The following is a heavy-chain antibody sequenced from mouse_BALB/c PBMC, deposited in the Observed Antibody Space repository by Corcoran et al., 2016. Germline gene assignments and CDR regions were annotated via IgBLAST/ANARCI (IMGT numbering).Heavy chain of an antibody. CDR3: AGRAFKDY. V-gene: IGHV8-12*01. Sequence: QVTLKESGPGILQPSKTLSLTCSFSGFSLTTSGMSVSWIRQPSGKGLKWLAHSYWDDDKRYNPSLKRRLTISKETSRNQVFLKITSVDTADSATYTCAGRAFKDYCDQGTSVTVS. J-gene: IGHJ4*01. CDR1: GFSLTTSGMS. CDR2: SYWDDDK.